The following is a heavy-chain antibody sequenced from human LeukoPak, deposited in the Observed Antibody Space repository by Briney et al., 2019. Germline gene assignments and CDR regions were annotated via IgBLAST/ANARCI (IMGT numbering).Heavy chain of an antibody. J-gene: IGHJ4*02. Sequence: GGSLRLSCAASGFNVSNNYMSWVRQAPGKGLEWVSVIYRGGTTCYADSVKGRFTTSRDNSKNTVYLQMDSLRAEDTAVYYCAKKLPGVKYFDYWGQGTLVTVSS. V-gene: IGHV3-53*01. CDR3: AKKLPGVKYFDY. CDR2: IYRGGTT. CDR1: GFNVSNNY. D-gene: IGHD2-2*01.